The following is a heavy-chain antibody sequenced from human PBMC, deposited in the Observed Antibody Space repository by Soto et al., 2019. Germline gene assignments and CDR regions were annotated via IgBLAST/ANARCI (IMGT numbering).Heavy chain of an antibody. Sequence: LRLSCAASRVPFSSYAMSWVRQAPGKALEWVSAISGGGGSTYYADSVKGRFTISGGNSKNTLDLQMNSLRAEDTAVSYGARDKEIVEGSDYWGQGSLVTISS. D-gene: IGHD5-12*01. CDR1: RVPFSSYA. V-gene: IGHV3-23*01. J-gene: IGHJ4*02. CDR2: ISGGGGST. CDR3: ARDKEIVEGSDY.